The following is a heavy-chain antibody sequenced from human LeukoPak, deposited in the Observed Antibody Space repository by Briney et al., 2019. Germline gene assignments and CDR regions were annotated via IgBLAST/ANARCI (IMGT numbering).Heavy chain of an antibody. CDR1: GGSFSSYY. D-gene: IGHD1-26*01. CDR2: INHSGST. CDR3: ARAPKAGSYYFFVHWFAP. V-gene: IGHV4-34*01. Sequence: PSETLSLTCAVYGGSFSSYYWSWIRQPPGKGLEWIGEINHSGSTNYNPALKRRVTISVDTSKNQFSLKLSYVTAADTAVYSCARAPKAGSYYFFVHWFAPWGQGTLVTVSS. J-gene: IGHJ5*02.